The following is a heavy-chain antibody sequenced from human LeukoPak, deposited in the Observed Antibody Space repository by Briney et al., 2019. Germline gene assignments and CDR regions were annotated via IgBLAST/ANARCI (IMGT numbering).Heavy chain of an antibody. CDR3: TTDTFGARDS. V-gene: IGHV3-74*01. CDR1: GYTFSRYW. D-gene: IGHD3-10*01. CDR2: INEDGSST. J-gene: IGHJ4*02. Sequence: GGSLRLSCATSGYTFSRYWMHWVRQGPGKGLVWVSRINEDGSSTSYAESVRGRFTISRDNAKNTLYLQMNSLRAEDAAVYYCTTDTFGARDSWGQGTLVTVSS.